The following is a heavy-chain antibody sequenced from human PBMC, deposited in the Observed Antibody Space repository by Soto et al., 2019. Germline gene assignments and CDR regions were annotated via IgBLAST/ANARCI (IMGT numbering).Heavy chain of an antibody. CDR2: IIPIFGTA. Sequence: QVQLVQSGAEVKKPGSSVKASCKASGGTFSSYAISWVRQAPGQGLEWMGGIIPIFGTANYAQKFQGRVTITADESTRTAYMELSSLRSEDTAVYYCARDRDDILTGYPEGWFDPWGQGTLVTVSS. CDR1: GGTFSSYA. J-gene: IGHJ5*02. CDR3: ARDRDDILTGYPEGWFDP. V-gene: IGHV1-69*01. D-gene: IGHD3-9*01.